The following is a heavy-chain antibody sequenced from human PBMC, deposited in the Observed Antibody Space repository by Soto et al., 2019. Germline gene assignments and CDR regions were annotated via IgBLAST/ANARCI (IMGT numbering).Heavy chain of an antibody. CDR3: ARGYYDSSGYYYANGFDP. J-gene: IGHJ5*02. Sequence: SETLSLTCTVSGGSISSYYWSWIRQPPGKGLEWIGYIYYSGSTNYNPSLRSRVTISVDTSKNQFSLKLSSVTAADTAVYYCARGYYDSSGYYYANGFDPWRHGTLVTVSS. CDR2: IYYSGST. D-gene: IGHD3-22*01. V-gene: IGHV4-59*01. CDR1: GGSISSYY.